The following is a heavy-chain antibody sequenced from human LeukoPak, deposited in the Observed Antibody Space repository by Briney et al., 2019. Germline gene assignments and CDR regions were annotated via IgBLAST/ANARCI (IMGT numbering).Heavy chain of an antibody. CDR1: GYTFTGYY. V-gene: IGHV1-2*02. J-gene: IGHJ4*02. CDR3: AVKREWELLQFDY. Sequence: ASVKVSCKASGYTFTGYYMHWVRQAPGQGLEWMGWINPNSGGTKYAQKFEGRVTMTRDTSISTAYMELSRLRSDDTAVYYCAVKREWELLQFDYWGQGTLVTVSS. CDR2: INPNSGGT. D-gene: IGHD1-26*01.